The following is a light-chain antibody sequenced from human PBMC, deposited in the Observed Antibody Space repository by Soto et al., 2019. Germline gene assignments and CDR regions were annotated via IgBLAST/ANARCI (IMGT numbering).Light chain of an antibody. CDR2: EVV. CDR1: RNDIGAYEF. V-gene: IGLV2-8*01. Sequence: LTQPPSASGSPGQSVTISCTGTRNDIGAYEFVSWYQHHPGKAPKLIIYEVVQRPSGVPDRSSGSKSGNTASLTASGLQAADEADYYCKSYAGSNTYVFGTGTKVTVL. CDR3: KSYAGSNTYV. J-gene: IGLJ1*01.